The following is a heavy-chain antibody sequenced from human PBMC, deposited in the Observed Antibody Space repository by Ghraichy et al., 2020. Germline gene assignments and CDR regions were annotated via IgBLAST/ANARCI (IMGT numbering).Heavy chain of an antibody. V-gene: IGHV3-48*02. CDR3: ARYDFWSGYPADNYGMDV. Sequence: GGSLRLSCAASGFTFSSYSMNWVRQAPGKGLEWVSYISSSSSTIYYADSVKGRFTISRDNAKNSLYLQMNSLRDEDTAVYYCARYDFWSGYPADNYGMDVWGQGTTVTVSS. CDR2: ISSSSSTI. J-gene: IGHJ6*02. CDR1: GFTFSSYS. D-gene: IGHD3-3*01.